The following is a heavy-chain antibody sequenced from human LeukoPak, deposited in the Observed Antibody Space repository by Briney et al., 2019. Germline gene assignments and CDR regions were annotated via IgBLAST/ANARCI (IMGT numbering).Heavy chain of an antibody. D-gene: IGHD6-19*01. CDR3: ARDSSGWYGYYYYGMDV. Sequence: GGSLRLSCAASGFTFSDYYMSWIRQAPGKGLEWVSYISSSGSTIYYADSVKGRFTISRDNAKNSLYLQVNSLRAEDTAVYYCARDSSGWYGYYYYGMDVWGQGTTVTVSS. J-gene: IGHJ6*02. CDR1: GFTFSDYY. CDR2: ISSSGSTI. V-gene: IGHV3-11*01.